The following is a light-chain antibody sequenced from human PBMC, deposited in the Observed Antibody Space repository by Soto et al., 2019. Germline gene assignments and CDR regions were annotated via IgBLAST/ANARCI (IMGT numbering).Light chain of an antibody. J-gene: IGKJ5*01. CDR2: AAS. Sequence: EVVLTQSPGILSLSPGDTATLSCRASQSVSATYLGWYQQKPGQAPRLLMFAASVRATGIPDRFSGSASGTDFTLTISRLEPEDFAVYYCQQYSNALITFGQGTRLEIK. V-gene: IGKV3-20*01. CDR3: QQYSNALIT. CDR1: QSVSATY.